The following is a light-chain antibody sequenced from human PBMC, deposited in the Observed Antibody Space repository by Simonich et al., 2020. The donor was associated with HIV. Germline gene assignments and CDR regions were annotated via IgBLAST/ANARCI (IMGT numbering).Light chain of an antibody. V-gene: IGKV1-13*02. Sequence: AIQLTQSPSSLSASVGDRVTITCRASKGISSALVWDPQKPGKAPKVLIYDASTLESGVPSRFSGSGSGTDFTLTISSLQPDDLATYYCQQYNSYSPWMFGQGTKVEIK. CDR2: DAS. CDR3: QQYNSYSPWM. CDR1: KGISSA. J-gene: IGKJ1*01.